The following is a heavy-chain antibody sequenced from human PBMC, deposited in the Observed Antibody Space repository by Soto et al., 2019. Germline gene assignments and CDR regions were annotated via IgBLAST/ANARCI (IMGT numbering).Heavy chain of an antibody. Sequence: EVQLAESGGGSVQPGGSLRLSCAASGSTFTNYWIHWVRQAPGKGLVWVARIDIDGSGTSYADFVKGRFTISRDNAKNTVYLQMSRLSFEDTALYYCSTAFEYWGQGAPVTVSP. CDR1: GSTFTNYW. CDR3: STAFEY. CDR2: IDIDGSGT. V-gene: IGHV3-74*01. J-gene: IGHJ4*02.